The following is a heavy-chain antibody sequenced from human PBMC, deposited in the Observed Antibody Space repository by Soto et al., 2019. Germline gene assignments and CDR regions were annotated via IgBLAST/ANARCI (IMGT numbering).Heavy chain of an antibody. D-gene: IGHD4-17*01. Sequence: EVQLLESGGGLVQPGGSLRLSCAASGFTFSSYAMSWVRQAPGKGLEWVSAISGSGVGTYYADSVKGRFTISRDNSKNPLYLQMNSLRAEDTAVYYCAKCMTPVTTFPFDIWGQGTMVSVSS. CDR2: ISGSGVGT. CDR1: GFTFSSYA. V-gene: IGHV3-23*01. J-gene: IGHJ3*02. CDR3: AKCMTPVTTFPFDI.